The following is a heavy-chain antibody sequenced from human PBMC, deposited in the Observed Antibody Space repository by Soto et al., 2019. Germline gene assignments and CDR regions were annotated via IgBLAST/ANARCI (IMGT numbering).Heavy chain of an antibody. CDR3: ARDGYSQGLLGMDV. CDR2: IYYSGST. Sequence: SETLSLTCTVSGGSISSYYWSWIRQPPGKGLEWIGYIYYSGSTNYNPSLKSRVTISVDTSKNQFSLKLSSVTAADTAVYYCARDGYSQGLLGMDVWGQGTTVTAP. J-gene: IGHJ6*02. V-gene: IGHV4-59*01. D-gene: IGHD5-18*01. CDR1: GGSISSYY.